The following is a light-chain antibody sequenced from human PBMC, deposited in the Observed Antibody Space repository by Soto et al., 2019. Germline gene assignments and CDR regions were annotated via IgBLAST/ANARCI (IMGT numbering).Light chain of an antibody. CDR1: QSVGSY. CDR2: DAS. J-gene: IGKJ4*01. Sequence: EIVLTQSPATLSLSPGDRANLSCRASQSVGSYLVWYQQKPGQAPRLLISDASKRATGIPARFSASGSWTDFSLTICSLVPEYCAVYDCQQRSNWSPLTFGGGTKVEI. V-gene: IGKV3-11*01. CDR3: QQRSNWSPLT.